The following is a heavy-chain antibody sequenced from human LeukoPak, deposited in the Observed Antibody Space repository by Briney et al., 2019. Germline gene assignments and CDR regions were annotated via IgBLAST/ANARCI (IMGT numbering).Heavy chain of an antibody. CDR1: GGSISSYY. CDR2: IYYSGST. D-gene: IGHD6-13*01. CDR3: ARDGGYSSSWFPFDY. J-gene: IGHJ4*02. Sequence: SETLSLTRTVSGGSISSYYWSWIRQPPGKGLEWIGYIYYSGSTNYNPSLKSRDTISVDTSKNQFSLKLSSVTAADTAVYYCARDGGYSSSWFPFDYWGQGTLVTVSS. V-gene: IGHV4-59*01.